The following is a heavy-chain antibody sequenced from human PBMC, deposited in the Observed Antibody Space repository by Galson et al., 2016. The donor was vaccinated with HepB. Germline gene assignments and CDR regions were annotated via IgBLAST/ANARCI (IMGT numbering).Heavy chain of an antibody. J-gene: IGHJ2*01. V-gene: IGHV3-53*01. CDR3: ARETAAAVNWFFDL. D-gene: IGHD6-13*01. Sequence: SLRLSCAASGFNVSGNYMTWFCQAPGKGLQWVSTIYRDDNTYYAASVKGRFTISRDLSKNTLFLQMNSLRAEDAAMYYCARETAAAVNWFFDLWGRGTLVTVSS. CDR2: IYRDDNT. CDR1: GFNVSGNY.